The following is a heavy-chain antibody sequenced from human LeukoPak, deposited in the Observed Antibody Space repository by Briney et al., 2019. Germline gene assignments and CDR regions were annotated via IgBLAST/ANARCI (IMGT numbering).Heavy chain of an antibody. Sequence: TGGSLRLSCAASGFTFSSYGMHWVRQAPGKGLEWVAVISYDGSNKYYADSVKGRFTISRDNSKNTLYLQMNSLRAEDTAVYYCAKDKTPDGPGVVFDYWGQGTLVTVSS. CDR2: ISYDGSNK. CDR3: AKDKTPDGPGVVFDY. CDR1: GFTFSSYG. J-gene: IGHJ4*02. V-gene: IGHV3-30*18. D-gene: IGHD1-14*01.